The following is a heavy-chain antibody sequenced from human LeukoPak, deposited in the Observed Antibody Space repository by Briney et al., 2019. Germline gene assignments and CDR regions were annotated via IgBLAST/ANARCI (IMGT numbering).Heavy chain of an antibody. V-gene: IGHV3-30*04. D-gene: IGHD5-12*01. CDR3: AKDTGSGYDYFSYYFDY. CDR2: ISYDGSNK. Sequence: PGGSLRLSCAASGFTFSSYAMHWVRQAPGKGLEWVAVISYDGSNKYYADSVKGRFTISRDNSKNTLYLQMNSLRAEDTAVYYCAKDTGSGYDYFSYYFDYWGQGTLVTVSS. CDR1: GFTFSSYA. J-gene: IGHJ4*02.